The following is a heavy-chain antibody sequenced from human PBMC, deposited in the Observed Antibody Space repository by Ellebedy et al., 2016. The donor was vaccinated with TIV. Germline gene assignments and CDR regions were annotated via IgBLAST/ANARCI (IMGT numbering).Heavy chain of an antibody. J-gene: IGHJ4*02. CDR3: ARHIYSSSRSYYFDY. CDR2: IYAGDSDT. CDR1: GYSFTRYW. V-gene: IGHV5-51*01. D-gene: IGHD6-6*01. Sequence: GESLKISCKGSGYSFTRYWIAWVRQMPGKGLEWMGIIYAGDSDTRYSPSFQGQVTISVDKSISTAYLQWSSLKASDTAMFYCARHIYSSSRSYYFDYWGQGTLVTVSS.